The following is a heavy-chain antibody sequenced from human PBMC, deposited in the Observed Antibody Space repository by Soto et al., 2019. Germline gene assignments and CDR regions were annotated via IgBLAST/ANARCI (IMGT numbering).Heavy chain of an antibody. Sequence: GGSLRLSCAASGFTFSDYYMSWIRQAPGKGLEWVSYISSSSSYTNYADSVKGRFTISRDNAKNSLYLQMNSLRAEDTAVYYCARDMYYDFWSGYSIPASSYYFDYWGQGTLVTVSS. V-gene: IGHV3-11*06. CDR3: ARDMYYDFWSGYSIPASSYYFDY. D-gene: IGHD3-3*01. CDR2: ISSSSSYT. CDR1: GFTFSDYY. J-gene: IGHJ4*02.